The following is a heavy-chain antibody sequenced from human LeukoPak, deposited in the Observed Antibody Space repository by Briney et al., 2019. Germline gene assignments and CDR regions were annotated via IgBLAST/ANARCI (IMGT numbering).Heavy chain of an antibody. D-gene: IGHD3-22*01. CDR3: AKDLPSYYYDSSGYGLDY. CDR2: ISYDGSNK. CDR1: GFTFSSYG. Sequence: GGSLRLSCAASGFTFSSYGMHWVRQARGKGLEWVAVISYDGSNKYYADSVKGRFTISRDNSKNTLYLQMNTLRAEDTAVYYCAKDLPSYYYDSSGYGLDYWGQGTLVTVSS. J-gene: IGHJ4*02. V-gene: IGHV3-30*18.